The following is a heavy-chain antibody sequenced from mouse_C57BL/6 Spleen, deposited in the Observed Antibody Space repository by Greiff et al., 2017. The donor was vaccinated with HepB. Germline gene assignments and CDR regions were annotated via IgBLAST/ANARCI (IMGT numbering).Heavy chain of an antibody. CDR2: IDPSDSYT. D-gene: IGHD2-3*01. J-gene: IGHJ3*01. Sequence: VQLQQPGAELVMPGASVKLSCKASGYTFTSYWMHWVKQRPGQGPEWIGEIDPSDSYTNYNQKFKGKSTLTVDKSSSTAYMQLSRLTSEDSAVYYCAREGWFRQGFAYWGQGTLVTVSA. CDR1: GYTFTSYW. V-gene: IGHV1-69*01. CDR3: AREGWFRQGFAY.